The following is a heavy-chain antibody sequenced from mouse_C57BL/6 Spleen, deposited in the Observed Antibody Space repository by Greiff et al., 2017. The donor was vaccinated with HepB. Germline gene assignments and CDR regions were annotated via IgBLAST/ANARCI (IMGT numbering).Heavy chain of an antibody. J-gene: IGHJ2*01. CDR3: ARNRYYGSSFLPFDY. V-gene: IGHV2-2*01. Sequence: QVQLKESGPGLVQPSQSLSITCTVSGFSLTSYGVHWVRQSPGKGLEWLGVIWSGGSTDYNAAFISRLSISKDNSKSQVFFKMNSLQADDTAIYYCARNRYYGSSFLPFDYWGQGTTLTVSS. CDR1: GFSLTSYG. CDR2: IWSGGST. D-gene: IGHD1-1*01.